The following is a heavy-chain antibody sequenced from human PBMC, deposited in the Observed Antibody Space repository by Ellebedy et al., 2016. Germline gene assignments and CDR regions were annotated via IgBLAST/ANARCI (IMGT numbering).Heavy chain of an antibody. J-gene: IGHJ6*03. CDR2: IYHSGST. CDR1: GYSISSDYY. V-gene: IGHV4-38-2*02. Sequence: SETLSLTXTVSGYSISSDYYWGWIRQPPGKGLEYIGRIYHSGSTYYNPSLKSRVTMSVDTSKNQFSLRLSSVTAADTAVYYCAREVRDIVVVPAAIAASFSGYYYYMDVWGKGTTVTVPS. D-gene: IGHD2-2*02. CDR3: AREVRDIVVVPAAIAASFSGYYYYMDV.